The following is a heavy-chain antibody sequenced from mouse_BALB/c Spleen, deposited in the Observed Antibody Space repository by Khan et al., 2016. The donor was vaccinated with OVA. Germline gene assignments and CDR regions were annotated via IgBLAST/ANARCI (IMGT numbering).Heavy chain of an antibody. CDR2: INTYTGEP. CDR1: GYTFTNYG. V-gene: IGHV9-1*02. Sequence: QIQLVQSGPELKKPGETVKISCKASGYTFTNYGMNWVKQAPGKGLKWMGWINTYTGEPTYADDFKGRFVFSLETSASTAYLQISNLKNEDMTTXFYARTSAYWYSDVWGAGTTVTVSA. CDR3: ARTSAYWYSDV. D-gene: IGHD6-1*01. J-gene: IGHJ1*01.